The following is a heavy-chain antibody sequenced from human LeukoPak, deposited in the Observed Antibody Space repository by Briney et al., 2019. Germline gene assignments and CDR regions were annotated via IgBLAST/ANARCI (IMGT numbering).Heavy chain of an antibody. Sequence: SETLSLTCTVSGGSISSSRFYWGWVRQPPGKGLEWIGTIYYSGSTYYNPSLKSRVTISVDTSKNQFSLKLSSVTAADMAVYYCARGELPFDYWGQGTLVTVSP. D-gene: IGHD1-26*01. J-gene: IGHJ4*02. V-gene: IGHV4-39*01. CDR1: GGSISSSRFY. CDR3: ARGELPFDY. CDR2: IYYSGST.